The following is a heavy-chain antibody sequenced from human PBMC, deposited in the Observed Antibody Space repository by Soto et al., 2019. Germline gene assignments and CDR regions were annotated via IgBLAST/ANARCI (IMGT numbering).Heavy chain of an antibody. J-gene: IGHJ6*02. CDR1: GFTFSSYS. CDR3: ARMGSQRYYSYGMDV. CDR2: ISSSSSYI. Sequence: EVQLVESGGGLVKPGGSLRLSCAASGFTFSSYSMNWVRQAPGKGLEWVSSISSSSSYIYYADSVKGRFTISRDNAKNALYLQTNSLRAEDTAVYYCARMGSQRYYSYGMDVWGQGTTVTVSS. D-gene: IGHD6-25*01. V-gene: IGHV3-21*01.